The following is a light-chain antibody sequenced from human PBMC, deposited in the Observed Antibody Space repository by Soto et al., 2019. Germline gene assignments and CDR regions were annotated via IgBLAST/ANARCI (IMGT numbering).Light chain of an antibody. CDR1: QSVSSSY. CDR3: QQYGSSPPYT. J-gene: IGKJ2*01. CDR2: GAS. Sequence: EIVLTQSPGTLSLSPGERATLSCRASQSVSSSYLAWYQQKPGQAPRLLIYGASSRANGNPDRFSGSGAGTDFTLTIIRLEPEDYAVSYCQQYGSSPPYTFGQGTKLEIK. V-gene: IGKV3-20*01.